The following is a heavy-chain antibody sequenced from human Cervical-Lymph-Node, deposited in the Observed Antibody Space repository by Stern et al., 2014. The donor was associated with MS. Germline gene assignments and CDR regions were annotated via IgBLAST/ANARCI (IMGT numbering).Heavy chain of an antibody. Sequence: VQLVESGGDVVQPGRSLRLSCAASGFPFGSYGMHWVRQAPGKGLEWVAVISYDGSNKYYADAVKGRFTISRDNSKNTLYLQMNSLRAEDTAVYYCANHYDDYWGQETLVTVSS. CDR1: GFPFGSYG. J-gene: IGHJ4*02. CDR2: ISYDGSNK. D-gene: IGHD3-22*01. V-gene: IGHV3-30*18. CDR3: ANHYDDY.